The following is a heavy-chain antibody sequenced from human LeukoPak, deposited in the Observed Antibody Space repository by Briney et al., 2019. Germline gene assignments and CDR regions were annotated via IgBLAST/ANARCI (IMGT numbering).Heavy chain of an antibody. CDR1: GFTFSSYA. J-gene: IGHJ4*02. V-gene: IGHV3-23*01. CDR3: AKDLDYGDYSDY. Sequence: QSGGSLRLSCAASGFTFSSYAMSWVRQAPGKGLEWVSAISGSGGSTYCADSVKGRFTISRDNSKNTLYLQMNSLRAEDTAVYYCAKDLDYGDYSDYWGQGTLVTVSS. CDR2: ISGSGGST. D-gene: IGHD4-17*01.